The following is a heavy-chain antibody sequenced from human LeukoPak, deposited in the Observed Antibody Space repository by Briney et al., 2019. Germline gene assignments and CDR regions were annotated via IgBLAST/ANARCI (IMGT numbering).Heavy chain of an antibody. V-gene: IGHV1-2*02. CDR3: ATGPRSIAAAGTSDY. CDR2: INPNSGGT. CDR1: GYTFTGYY. J-gene: IGHJ4*02. Sequence: ASVKVSRKASGYTFTGYYMHWVRQAPGQGLEWMGWINPNSGGTNYAQKFQGRVTMTRDTSISTAYMELSRLRSDDTAVYYCATGPRSIAAAGTSDYWGQGTLVTVSS. D-gene: IGHD6-13*01.